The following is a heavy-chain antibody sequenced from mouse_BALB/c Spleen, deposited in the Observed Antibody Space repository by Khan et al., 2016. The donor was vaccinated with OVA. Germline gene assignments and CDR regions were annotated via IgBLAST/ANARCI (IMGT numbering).Heavy chain of an antibody. J-gene: IGHJ4*01. CDR3: AKLLVYYDYDSYYAMDY. D-gene: IGHD2-4*01. Sequence: QVQLKESGPGLVAPSQSLSITCTVSGFSLTDYGVSWIRQPPGKGLEWLGVIWGGGSTYYNSALKSSLSISKDNSKSQVFLKMNSLQTDDTAMYYCAKLLVYYDYDSYYAMDYWGQGTTVTVSS. V-gene: IGHV2-6-5*01. CDR2: IWGGGST. CDR1: GFSLTDYG.